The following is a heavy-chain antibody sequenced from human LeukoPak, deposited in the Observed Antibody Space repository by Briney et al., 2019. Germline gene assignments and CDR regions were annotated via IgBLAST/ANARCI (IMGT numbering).Heavy chain of an antibody. D-gene: IGHD3-9*01. CDR1: GFTFRSYA. Sequence: PGGSLRLSRAASGFTFRSYAMSWVRQAPGKGLEWVSAVSGGGGSTYYADSVKGRFTISRDNSKTTLYLQMNRLRAEDTAVYYCAISYDILTGYDYWGQGTLVTVSS. V-gene: IGHV3-23*01. CDR2: VSGGGGST. J-gene: IGHJ4*02. CDR3: AISYDILTGYDY.